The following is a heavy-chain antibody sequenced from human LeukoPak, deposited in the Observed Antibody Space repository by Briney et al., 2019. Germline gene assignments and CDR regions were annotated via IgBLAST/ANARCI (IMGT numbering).Heavy chain of an antibody. CDR2: ISAYNGNT. V-gene: IGHV1-18*01. J-gene: IGHJ5*02. CDR3: ARSLRSGGSDPLQNWFDP. CDR1: GYTFTSYG. D-gene: IGHD2-15*01. Sequence: ASVKVSCKASGYTFTSYGISWVRQAPGQGLEWMGWISAYNGNTNYAQKLQGRVTMTTDTSTSTAYMELRSLRSDDTAVYYCARSLRSGGSDPLQNWFDPWGQGTLVTVSS.